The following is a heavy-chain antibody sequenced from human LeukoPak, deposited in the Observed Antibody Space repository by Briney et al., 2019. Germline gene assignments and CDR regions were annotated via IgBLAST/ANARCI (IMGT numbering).Heavy chain of an antibody. Sequence: PGGSLRLSCAASGFTFSSYWMSWVRQAPGEGLEWVANIKLDGSEEYYVDSVKGRFTISRDNAKNSLYLQMNSLRAEDTAVYYCARDERTVAAMEYWGQGTLVTVSS. CDR2: IKLDGSEE. J-gene: IGHJ4*02. CDR3: ARDERTVAAMEY. D-gene: IGHD2-15*01. V-gene: IGHV3-7*01. CDR1: GFTFSSYW.